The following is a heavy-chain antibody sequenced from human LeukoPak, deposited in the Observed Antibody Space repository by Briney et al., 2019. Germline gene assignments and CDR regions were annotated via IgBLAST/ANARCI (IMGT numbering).Heavy chain of an antibody. J-gene: IGHJ4*02. CDR2: ISGSGGST. D-gene: IGHD1-1*01. V-gene: IGHV3-23*01. CDR1: GFTFSSYA. Sequence: PGGSLRLSCAASGFTFSSYAMSWVRQAPGKGLEWVSAISGSGGSTYYADSVKGRFTISRDNSKNTLYLQMNSLRAEDTAVYYCAKGTRAHTSGFWVFDYWGQGTLVTVSS. CDR3: AKGTRAHTSGFWVFDY.